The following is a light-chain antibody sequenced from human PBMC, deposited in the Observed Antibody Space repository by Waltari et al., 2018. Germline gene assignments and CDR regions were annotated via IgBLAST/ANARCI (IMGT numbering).Light chain of an antibody. Sequence: SYELTQPPSVSVSPGQTAIIPCPGANLGAKYASWYQQKPGQSPILVMYEDNKRPSGIPERFSASNSGNTATLTISGTQATDEADYYCQAWDSSVVFGGGTKLTVL. CDR2: EDN. CDR3: QAWDSSVV. J-gene: IGLJ2*01. V-gene: IGLV3-1*01. CDR1: NLGAKY.